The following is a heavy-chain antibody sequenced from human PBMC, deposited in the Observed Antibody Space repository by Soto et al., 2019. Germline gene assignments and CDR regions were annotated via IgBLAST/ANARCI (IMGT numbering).Heavy chain of an antibody. CDR2: IYYSGST. CDR1: CGSVISGSYY. D-gene: IGHD3-22*01. J-gene: IGHJ4*02. V-gene: IGHV4-61*01. Sequence: SETLSLPCTVCCGSVISGSYYCILIRKPPGKGLEWIGYIYYSGSTNYNPSLKSRVTISVDTSKNQFSLKLSSVTAADTAVYYCATGGLNYYASSGYYQNSPSAIDYCGQGPLVTVYS. CDR3: ATGGLNYYASSGYYQNSPSAIDY.